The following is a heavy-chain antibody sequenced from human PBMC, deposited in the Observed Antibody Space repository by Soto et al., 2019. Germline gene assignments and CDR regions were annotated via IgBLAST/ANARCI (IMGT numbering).Heavy chain of an antibody. J-gene: IGHJ4*02. D-gene: IGHD3-10*01. CDR1: GYTFANYG. V-gene: IGHV1-18*01. Sequence: RASVKVSCKASGYTFANYGISWVRQAPGQGLEWMGWISPYKGNTYYAQNLQGRVTMTTDTSTSTAYMELRSLRSDDTAVYYCARDLDGSGSYYTDYWGQGTLVTVSS. CDR2: ISPYKGNT. CDR3: ARDLDGSGSYYTDY.